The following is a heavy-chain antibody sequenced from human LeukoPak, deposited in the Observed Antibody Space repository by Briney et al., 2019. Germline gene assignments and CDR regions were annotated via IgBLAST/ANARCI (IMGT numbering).Heavy chain of an antibody. Sequence: ETGGSLRLSCAASGFTFSSYAMSWVRQAPGKGLEWVSTITGSGDDTFYADSVKGRFSISRDNSQNTLYLQMNSLRDEDTAVYYCAKDRSGSRRWGQGTLVTVSS. D-gene: IGHD6-25*01. J-gene: IGHJ4*02. CDR1: GFTFSSYA. V-gene: IGHV3-23*01. CDR3: AKDRSGSRR. CDR2: ITGSGDDT.